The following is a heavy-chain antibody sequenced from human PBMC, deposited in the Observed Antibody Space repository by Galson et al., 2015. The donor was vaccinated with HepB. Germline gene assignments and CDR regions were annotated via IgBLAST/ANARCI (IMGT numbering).Heavy chain of an antibody. J-gene: IGHJ6*02. V-gene: IGHV3-30*02. CDR3: AKALRVTMVRGVIINYGMDV. CDR2: IRHDGSNK. D-gene: IGHD3-10*01. CDR1: GFTFSRYG. Sequence: SLRLSCAASGFTFSRYGMHWVRQAPGKGLEWVAFIRHDGSNKHHVDSAKGRFTITRDNSKNTLYLQMNSLRAEDTAVYYCAKALRVTMVRGVIINYGMDVWGQGTTVTVSS.